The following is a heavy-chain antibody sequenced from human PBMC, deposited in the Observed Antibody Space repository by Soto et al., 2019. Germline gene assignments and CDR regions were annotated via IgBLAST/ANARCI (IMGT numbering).Heavy chain of an antibody. CDR1: GFTFSSCI. CDR3: AREMRPSPFDY. V-gene: IGHV3-30-3*01. J-gene: IGHJ4*02. Sequence: QVQLVESGGGVVQPGRSLRLSCAASGFTFSSCIMHWVRQAPGKGLEWVALASFDQSYKSYAESVKGRFTISRDESRNTLFLQMNSLRPDDTAIYYCAREMRPSPFDYWGQGTLVTVSS. CDR2: ASFDQSYK.